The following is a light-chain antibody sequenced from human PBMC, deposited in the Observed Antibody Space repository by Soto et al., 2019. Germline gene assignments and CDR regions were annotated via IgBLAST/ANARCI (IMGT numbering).Light chain of an antibody. J-gene: IGLJ1*01. Sequence: QSALTQPASVSGSPGQSITISCTGTSSDVGGYNSVSGYQHHPGKAPNLILYDVGDRPSGVSYRFSGSKSGNTASLTISGLQAADEADYFCSSYTSSMTNVFGSGTKVTVL. CDR1: SSDVGGYNS. CDR3: SSYTSSMTNV. V-gene: IGLV2-14*03. CDR2: DVG.